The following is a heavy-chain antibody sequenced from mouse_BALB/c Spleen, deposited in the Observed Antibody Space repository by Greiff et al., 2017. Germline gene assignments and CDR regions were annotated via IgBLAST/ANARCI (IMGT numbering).Heavy chain of an antibody. Sequence: EVMLVESGGGLVQPGGSRKLSCAASGFTFSSFGMHWVRQAPEKGLEWVAYISSGSSTIYYADTVKGRFTISRDNPKNTLFLQMTSLRSEDTAMYYCARGKYGNYPWYFDVWGAGTTVTVSS. CDR3: ARGKYGNYPWYFDV. CDR2: ISSGSSTI. D-gene: IGHD2-10*02. CDR1: GFTFSSFG. J-gene: IGHJ1*01. V-gene: IGHV5-17*02.